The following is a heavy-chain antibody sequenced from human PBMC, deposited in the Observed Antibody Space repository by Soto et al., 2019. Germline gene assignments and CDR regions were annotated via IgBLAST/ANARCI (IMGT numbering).Heavy chain of an antibody. CDR1: GYAFTSYT. V-gene: IGHV1-3*01. Sequence: QVQLVQSGTEVKKPGASVKVSCKTSGYAFTSYTVHWVRQAPGQGLEWMAYIIAGNGNTHSSQKFRDRVTLTRDTSATTAYMELFSLRSEDTAVYYCAREDGLGTYMRGAFDVWGQGAVVTVSS. D-gene: IGHD3-10*01. CDR3: AREDGLGTYMRGAFDV. CDR2: IIAGNGNT. J-gene: IGHJ3*01.